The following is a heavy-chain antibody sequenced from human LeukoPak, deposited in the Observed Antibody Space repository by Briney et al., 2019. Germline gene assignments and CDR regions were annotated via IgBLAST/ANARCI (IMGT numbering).Heavy chain of an antibody. V-gene: IGHV1-69*11. CDR2: IIPILGTA. CDR1: GGTFSSYA. CDR3: ARDSSGWYNWFDP. J-gene: IGHJ5*02. D-gene: IGHD6-19*01. Sequence: SVKVSCKASGGTFSSYAISWVRQAPGQGLEWMGRIIPILGTANYAQKFQGRVTITTDESTSTAYMELSSLRSEDTAVYYCARDSSGWYNWFDPWGQGTLVTVSS.